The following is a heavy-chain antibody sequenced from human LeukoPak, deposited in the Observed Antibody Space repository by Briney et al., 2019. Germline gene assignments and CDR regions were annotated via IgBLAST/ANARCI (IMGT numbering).Heavy chain of an antibody. CDR1: GFIFNEYG. V-gene: IGHV3-20*04. Sequence: GGSLRLSCAASGFIFNEYGMTWVRQIPGKGLEWVSGINGNGGRTGYADSVKGRFTITRDNAKNSLYLQMDSLRAEDTALYFCARLFNAGLGAPLDYGGQGTLVAVSS. J-gene: IGHJ4*02. D-gene: IGHD1-26*01. CDR2: INGNGGRT. CDR3: ARLFNAGLGAPLDY.